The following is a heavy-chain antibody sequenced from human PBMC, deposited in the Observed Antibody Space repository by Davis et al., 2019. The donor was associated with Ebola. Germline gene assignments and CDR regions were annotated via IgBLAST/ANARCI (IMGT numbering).Heavy chain of an antibody. D-gene: IGHD1-26*01. CDR1: GGTFSSYA. CDR3: ARERNSGSYSGGFDP. V-gene: IGHV1-69*13. CDR2: IIPIFGTA. Sequence: SVKVSCKASGGTFSSYAISWVRQAPGQGLEWMGGIIPIFGTANYAQKFQGRVTITADESTSTAYMELSSLRSEDTAVYYCARERNSGSYSGGFDPWGQGTLVTVSS. J-gene: IGHJ5*02.